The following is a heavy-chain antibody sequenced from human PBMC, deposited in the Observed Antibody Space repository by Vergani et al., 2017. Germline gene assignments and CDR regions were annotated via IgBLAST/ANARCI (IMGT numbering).Heavy chain of an antibody. CDR3: ARDGGHYDSSGYYFLDAFDI. J-gene: IGHJ3*02. CDR1: GGSFSGYY. D-gene: IGHD3-22*01. CDR2: IYYSGST. V-gene: IGHV4-34*11. Sequence: QVQLQQWGAGLLKPSETLSLTCAVYGGSFSGYYWSWIRQPPGKGLEWIGYIYYSGSTNYNPSLKSRVTISVDTSKNQFSLKLSSVTAADTAVYYCARDGGHYDSSGYYFLDAFDIWGQGTMVTVSS.